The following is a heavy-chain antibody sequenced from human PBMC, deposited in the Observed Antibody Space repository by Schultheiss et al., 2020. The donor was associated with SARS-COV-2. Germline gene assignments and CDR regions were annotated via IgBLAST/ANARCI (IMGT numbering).Heavy chain of an antibody. CDR1: GFTFSSFA. Sequence: GGSLRLSCAASGFTFSSFAMHWVRQAPGKGLEYVSAITGNGGSTFYANSVKGRFTISRDNSKNTLYLQMNSLRAEDTAVFYCARLGRRGYCSSTSCHSGWFDPWGQGTLVTVSS. D-gene: IGHD2-2*01. CDR2: ITGNGGST. V-gene: IGHV3-64*01. CDR3: ARLGRRGYCSSTSCHSGWFDP. J-gene: IGHJ5*02.